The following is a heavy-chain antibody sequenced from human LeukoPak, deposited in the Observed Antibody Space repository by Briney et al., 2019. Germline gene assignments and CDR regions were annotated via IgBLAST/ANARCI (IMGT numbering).Heavy chain of an antibody. J-gene: IGHJ6*02. Sequence: ASVKVSCKASGGTFSSYAINWVRQATGQGLEWMGWMNPNSGNTGYAQKFQGRVTMTRNTSISTAYMELSSLRSEDTAVYYCARWDVDIVATIIYYYGMDVWGQGTTITVSS. CDR2: MNPNSGNT. V-gene: IGHV1-8*02. D-gene: IGHD5-12*01. CDR1: GGTFSSYA. CDR3: ARWDVDIVATIIYYYGMDV.